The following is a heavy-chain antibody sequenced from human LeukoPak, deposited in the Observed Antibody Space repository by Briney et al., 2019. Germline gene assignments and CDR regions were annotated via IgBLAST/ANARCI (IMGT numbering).Heavy chain of an antibody. Sequence: SETLSLTCTVSGGSISSSSYYWGWIRQPPGKGLEWIGIIYYSGSTDYNPSLKSRVTISVDTSKNQFSLKLSSVTAADTAVYYCARSSSWSFDYWGQGTLVTVSS. D-gene: IGHD6-13*01. CDR3: ARSSSWSFDY. J-gene: IGHJ4*02. V-gene: IGHV4-39*07. CDR2: IYYSGST. CDR1: GGSISSSSYY.